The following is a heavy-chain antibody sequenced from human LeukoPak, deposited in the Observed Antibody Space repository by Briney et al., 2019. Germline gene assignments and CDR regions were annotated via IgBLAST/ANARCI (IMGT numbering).Heavy chain of an antibody. V-gene: IGHV3-53*01. J-gene: IGHJ4*02. CDR3: ARLIASRYQLPSYYFDY. Sequence: GGSLRLSCVASGFTFSSRDWMTWVRQAPGKGLEWVSVIYSGGSTYYADSVKGRFTISRDNSKNTLYLQMNSLRAEDTAVYYCARLIASRYQLPSYYFDYWGQGTLVTVSS. CDR2: IYSGGST. D-gene: IGHD2-2*01. CDR1: GFTFSSRDW.